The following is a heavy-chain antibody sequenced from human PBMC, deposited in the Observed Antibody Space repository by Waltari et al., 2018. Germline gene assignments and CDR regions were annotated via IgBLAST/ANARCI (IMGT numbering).Heavy chain of an antibody. Sequence: HLQESGPGLVKPSGTLSPICAVSGDSMSPSHWWSWVRQPPGKGLEWIGQVHGSGKTNYNPSFASRVTVSLDTSTYHIALKVTSATAADTALYYCARDRGRGLYLDTWGRGILVTVSP. CDR1: GDSMSPSHW. D-gene: IGHD2-15*01. CDR3: ARDRGRGLYLDT. CDR2: VHGSGKT. J-gene: IGHJ4*02. V-gene: IGHV4-4*02.